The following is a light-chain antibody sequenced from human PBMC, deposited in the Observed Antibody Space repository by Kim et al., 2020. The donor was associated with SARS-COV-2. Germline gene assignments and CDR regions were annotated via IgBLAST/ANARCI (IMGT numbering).Light chain of an antibody. V-gene: IGKV1-6*01. CDR1: QGIGND. CDR2: ATS. Sequence: ASVGDRVTITCRASQGIGNDLGWYQQKPGKAPKLLIYATSTLQSGVPSRFSGSGSGTDFTLTISSLQAEDFATYYCLQDYTYPFTFGPGTKVDIK. CDR3: LQDYTYPFT. J-gene: IGKJ3*01.